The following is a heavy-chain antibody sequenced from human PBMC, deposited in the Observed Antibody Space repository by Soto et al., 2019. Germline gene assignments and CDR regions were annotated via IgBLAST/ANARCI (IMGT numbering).Heavy chain of an antibody. V-gene: IGHV2-5*02. CDR1: GFSVSNSRMG. CDR3: AHRLIGDTGTWNYGAFGY. Sequence: SGPTLVNPTQALTLTCTFSGFSVSNSRMGVGWIRQPPGKALEWLALIYWDDDRRYNPSLRSRLTITKDSSRNQVVLTMTNMDPVDTATYSCAHRLIGDTGTWNYGAFGYWGEGTLVTRSS. J-gene: IGHJ4*03. D-gene: IGHD1-7*01. CDR2: IYWDDDR.